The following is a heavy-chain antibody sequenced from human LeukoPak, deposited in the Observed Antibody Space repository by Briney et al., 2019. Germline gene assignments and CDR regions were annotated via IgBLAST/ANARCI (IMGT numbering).Heavy chain of an antibody. CDR1: GFTVSSNY. V-gene: IGHV3-53*01. CDR3: ARVPPHYYDSSGYSDY. CDR2: IYSAGST. J-gene: IGHJ4*02. D-gene: IGHD3-22*01. Sequence: PGGSLRLSCAASGFTVSSNYMSWVRQAPGKGLEWVSVIYSAGSTYYADSVKGRFTISRDNSKNTLYLQMNSLRAEDTTVYYCARVPPHYYDSSGYSDYWGQGTLVTVSS.